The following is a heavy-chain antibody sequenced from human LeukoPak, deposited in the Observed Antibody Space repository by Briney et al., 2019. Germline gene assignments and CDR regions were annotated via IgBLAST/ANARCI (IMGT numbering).Heavy chain of an antibody. CDR3: ATPYDSSGYYPSNYYYYGMDV. J-gene: IGHJ6*02. D-gene: IGHD3-22*01. CDR2: MSPNSGDT. Sequence: ASVKVSCKASGYTFTTHDINWVRQATGQGLEWLGWMSPNSGDTGYAQKFQGRVTMTEDTSTDTAYMELSSLRSEDTAVYYCATPYDSSGYYPSNYYYYGMDVWGQGTTVTVSS. CDR1: GYTFTTHD. V-gene: IGHV1-8*01.